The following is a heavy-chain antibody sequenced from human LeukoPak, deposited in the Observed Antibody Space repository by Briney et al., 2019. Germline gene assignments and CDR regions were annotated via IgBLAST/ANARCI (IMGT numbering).Heavy chain of an antibody. Sequence: GGSLRLSCATSEFTFSSYWMSWVRQAPGKGLEWVANINQDGSEKYYVDSVKGRFTISRDNAKNSLYLQMNSLRAEDTAVYYCTRGRRPYYYFMDVWGKGTTVTVSS. CDR2: INQDGSEK. J-gene: IGHJ6*03. D-gene: IGHD1-14*01. CDR1: EFTFSSYW. V-gene: IGHV3-7*01. CDR3: TRGRRPYYYFMDV.